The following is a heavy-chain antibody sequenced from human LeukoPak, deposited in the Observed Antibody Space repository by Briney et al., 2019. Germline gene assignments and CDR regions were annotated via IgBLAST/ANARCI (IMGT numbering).Heavy chain of an antibody. CDR1: GFTFSSYW. CDR3: ARVIGSSRAHLYYYYGMDV. CDR2: INSGGSST. D-gene: IGHD6-13*01. Sequence: PGGSLRLSCAASGFTFSSYWMHWVRQAPGKGLVWVSRINSGGSSTSYADSVKGRFTISRDNAKNTLYLQMNSLRAEDTAVYYCARVIGSSRAHLYYYYGMDVWGQGTTVTVSS. J-gene: IGHJ6*02. V-gene: IGHV3-74*01.